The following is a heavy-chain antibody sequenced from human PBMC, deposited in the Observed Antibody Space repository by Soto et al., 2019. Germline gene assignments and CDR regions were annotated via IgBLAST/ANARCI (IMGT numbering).Heavy chain of an antibody. CDR2: LYDSGST. Sequence: SETLSLTCTVSRGSISDYYWGWIRQPPGKGLEWVGYLYDSGSTKYNPSLKSRVTISVDTSKNQISLEMKSVTVADTAVYYCARVGSGGYSNNWFDPWGQGTLVTVSS. CDR1: RGSISDYY. V-gene: IGHV4-59*01. D-gene: IGHD3-22*01. CDR3: ARVGSGGYSNNWFDP. J-gene: IGHJ5*02.